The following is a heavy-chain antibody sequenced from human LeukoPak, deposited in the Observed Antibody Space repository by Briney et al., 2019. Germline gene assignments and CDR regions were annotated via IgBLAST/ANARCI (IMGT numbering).Heavy chain of an antibody. CDR1: GFSLSTSGVG. V-gene: IGHV2-5*02. D-gene: IGHD3-10*01. J-gene: IGHJ4*02. CDR3: THRRYPYGQPNY. CDR2: IYWDDDK. Sequence: ESGPTLVNPTQTLTLTCTFSGFSLSTSGVGVGWIRQPPGKALEWLALIYWDDDKRYSPSLKRRLTITKDTSKNQVVPTMTNMDPVDTATYYCTHRRYPYGQPNYWGQGTLVTVSS.